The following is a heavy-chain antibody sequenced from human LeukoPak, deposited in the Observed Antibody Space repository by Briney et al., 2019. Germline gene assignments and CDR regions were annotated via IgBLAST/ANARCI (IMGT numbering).Heavy chain of an antibody. V-gene: IGHV3-21*01. CDR1: GFTFSSYS. D-gene: IGHD2-15*01. CDR3: ARDEVVVAAELDY. CDR2: ISSSSYI. J-gene: IGHJ4*02. Sequence: GGSLRLSCAASGFTFSSYSMNWVRQAPGKGLEWVSSISSSSYIYYADSVKGRFTISRDNAKNSLYLQMNSLRAEDTAVYYCARDEVVVAAELDYWGQGTLVTVSS.